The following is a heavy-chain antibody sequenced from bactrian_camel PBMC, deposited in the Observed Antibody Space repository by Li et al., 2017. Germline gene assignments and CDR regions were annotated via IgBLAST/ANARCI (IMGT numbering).Heavy chain of an antibody. J-gene: IGHJ4*01. D-gene: IGHD2*01. CDR3: AADRRDGICYRFVSPNY. CDR2: VDSTGAT. V-gene: IGHV3S55*01. Sequence: QVQLVESGGGSVQAGGSLRLSCAASGHTAPYCLGWFRQAPGKQREGVAAVDSTGATSVADVVKGRFTVSQDNAKNTLYLQMNSLKTDDTAMYFCAADRRDGICYRFVSPNYWGQGTQVTVS. CDR1: GHTAPYC.